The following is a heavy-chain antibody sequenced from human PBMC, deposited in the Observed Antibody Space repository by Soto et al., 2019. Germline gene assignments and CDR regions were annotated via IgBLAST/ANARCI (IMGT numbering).Heavy chain of an antibody. Sequence: AGGSLRLSCAASGFTFSSYGMHWVRQAPGKGLEWVAVISYDGSNKYYADSVKGRFTISRDNSKNTLYLQMNSLRAEDTAVYYCAKALYSSGWYGSGARYGMDVWGQGTTVTVSS. CDR2: ISYDGSNK. CDR3: AKALYSSGWYGSGARYGMDV. V-gene: IGHV3-30*18. D-gene: IGHD6-19*01. J-gene: IGHJ6*02. CDR1: GFTFSSYG.